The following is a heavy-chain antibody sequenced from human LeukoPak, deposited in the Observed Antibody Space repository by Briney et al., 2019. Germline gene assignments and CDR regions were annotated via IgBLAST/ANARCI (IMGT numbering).Heavy chain of an antibody. CDR2: IYYSGST. CDR3: ARDSGWFDP. V-gene: IGHV4-59*01. CDR1: GGSISSYY. Sequence: SEALSLTCTVSGGSISSYYWSWIRQPPGKGLEWIGYIYYSGSTNYNPSLKSRVTISVDTSKNQFSLKLSSVTAADTAVYYCARDSGWFDPWGQGTLVTVSS. J-gene: IGHJ5*02. D-gene: IGHD3-10*01.